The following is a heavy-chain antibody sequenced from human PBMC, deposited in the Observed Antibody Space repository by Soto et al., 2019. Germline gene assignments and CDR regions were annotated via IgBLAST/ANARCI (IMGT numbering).Heavy chain of an antibody. D-gene: IGHD2-2*01. CDR1: GCTFSSYA. V-gene: IGHV1-69*13. Sequence: GASVKVSCKASGCTFSSYAISWERQAPGQGLEWMGGIIPIFGTANYAQKFQGRVTITADESTSTAYMELSSLRSEDTAVYYCARALYCSSTSCFFDYWGQGTLVTVSS. J-gene: IGHJ4*02. CDR2: IIPIFGTA. CDR3: ARALYCSSTSCFFDY.